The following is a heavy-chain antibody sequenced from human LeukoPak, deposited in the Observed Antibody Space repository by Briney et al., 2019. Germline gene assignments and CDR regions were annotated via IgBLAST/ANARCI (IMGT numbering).Heavy chain of an antibody. D-gene: IGHD1-26*01. V-gene: IGHV3-33*01. Sequence: GGSLRLSCAASGFTFSSYGMHWVRQAPGKGLEWVAVIWYDGSNKYYADSVKGRFTISRDNSENTLYLQMNSLRAEDTAVYYCAGASGSYLGYWGQGTLVTVSS. CDR3: AGASGSYLGY. CDR2: IWYDGSNK. CDR1: GFTFSSYG. J-gene: IGHJ4*02.